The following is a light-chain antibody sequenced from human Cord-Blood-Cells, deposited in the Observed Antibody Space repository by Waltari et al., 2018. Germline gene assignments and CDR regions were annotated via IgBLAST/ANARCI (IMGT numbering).Light chain of an antibody. J-gene: IGKJ2*01. Sequence: DIQMTQSPSSLSASVGDRVTITCRASQSISSYLNWYQQKPGKAPKLLIYAASSLQSGVPSRFSGSGSGTDFTLTISSMQPEDFATYYCQQSYSTYTSDQGTKLEIK. V-gene: IGKV1-39*01. CDR1: QSISSY. CDR2: AAS. CDR3: QQSYSTYT.